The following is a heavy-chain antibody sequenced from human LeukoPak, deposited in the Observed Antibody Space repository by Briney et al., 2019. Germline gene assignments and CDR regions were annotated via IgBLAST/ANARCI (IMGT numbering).Heavy chain of an antibody. J-gene: IGHJ6*04. D-gene: IGHD3-10*02. CDR2: ISYDGSNE. CDR1: GFTFSSYV. Sequence: PGRSLRPSCAASGFTFSSYVMHWVRQAPGKGLEWVAIISYDGSNEYYADSVKGRFTISRDNAKNSLYLQMNSLRAEDTAVYYCAELGITMIGGVWGKGTTVTISS. CDR3: AELGITMIGGV. V-gene: IGHV3-30*04.